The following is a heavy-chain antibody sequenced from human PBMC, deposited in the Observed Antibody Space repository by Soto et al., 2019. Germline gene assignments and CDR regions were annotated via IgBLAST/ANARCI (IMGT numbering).Heavy chain of an antibody. CDR2: ISYDGSNK. V-gene: IGHV3-30*03. CDR1: GFTFSSYG. Sequence: GGSLRLSCAASGFTFSSYGMHWVRQAPGKGLEWVAVISYDGSNKYYADSVKGRFTISRDNSKNTLYLQMNSLRAEDTAVYYCARTTTVTTAETRLYYFDYWGQGTLVTVSS. D-gene: IGHD4-17*01. J-gene: IGHJ4*02. CDR3: ARTTTVTTAETRLYYFDY.